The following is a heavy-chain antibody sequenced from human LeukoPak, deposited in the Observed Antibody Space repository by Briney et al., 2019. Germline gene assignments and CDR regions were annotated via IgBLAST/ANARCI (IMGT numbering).Heavy chain of an antibody. Sequence: SVKVSCKASGGTFSSYAISWVRQAPGQGLEWMGGIIPIFGTANYAQKFQGRATITADESTSTAYMELSSLRSEDTAVYYCARGGAAADYSDYWGQGTLVTVSS. J-gene: IGHJ4*02. CDR3: ARGGAAADYSDY. CDR2: IIPIFGTA. CDR1: GGTFSSYA. V-gene: IGHV1-69*01. D-gene: IGHD6-13*01.